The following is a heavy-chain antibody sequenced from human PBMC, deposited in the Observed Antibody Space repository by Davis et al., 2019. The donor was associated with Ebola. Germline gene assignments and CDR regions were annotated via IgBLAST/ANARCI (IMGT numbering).Heavy chain of an antibody. D-gene: IGHD6-13*01. CDR1: GFTFSNYA. CDR2: ITYDGSSK. CDR3: AKVSQQLVRGGTPGVYYYYGMDV. J-gene: IGHJ6*02. V-gene: IGHV3-30-3*01. Sequence: PGGSLRLSCAASGFTFSNYAMHWVRQPPGKGLEWVAVITYDGSSKHYADSVKGRFTISRDNSKNTLYLQMNSLRAEDTAVYYCAKVSQQLVRGGTPGVYYYYGMDVWGQGTTVTVSS.